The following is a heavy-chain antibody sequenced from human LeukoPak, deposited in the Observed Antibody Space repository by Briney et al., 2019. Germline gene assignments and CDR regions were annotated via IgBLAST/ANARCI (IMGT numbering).Heavy chain of an antibody. CDR1: GFTVSNNY. V-gene: IGHV3-53*01. CDR3: ARRAGAYSHPYDY. D-gene: IGHD4/OR15-4a*01. J-gene: IGHJ4*02. CDR2: IYSGGST. Sequence: HPGGSLRLSCAASGFTVSNNYMSWVRQAPGKGLEWVSVIYSGGSTYYADSVKGRFTISRDNSKNTLYLQMNSLRAEDMAVYYCARRAGAYSHPYDYWGQGTLVTVSS.